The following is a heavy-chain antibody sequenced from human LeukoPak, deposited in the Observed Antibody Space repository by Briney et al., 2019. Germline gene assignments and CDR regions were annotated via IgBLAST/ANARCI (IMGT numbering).Heavy chain of an antibody. Sequence: PGGSLRLSCVVSGFIFSNYAMGWVRQAPGKGPEWVSTVSSSGDRTYYADSVKGRFTISRDTSKNTLYLQMNSLRAEDTAVYYCAREGSSWYRYFEYWGQGTLVTVSS. J-gene: IGHJ4*02. V-gene: IGHV3-23*01. D-gene: IGHD6-13*01. CDR1: GFIFSNYA. CDR2: VSSSGDRT. CDR3: AREGSSWYRYFEY.